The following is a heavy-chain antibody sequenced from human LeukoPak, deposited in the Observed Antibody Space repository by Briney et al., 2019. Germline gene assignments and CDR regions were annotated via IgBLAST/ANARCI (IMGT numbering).Heavy chain of an antibody. J-gene: IGHJ3*02. CDR3: ARWLQFDDAFDI. CDR2: ISAYNGNT. V-gene: IGHV1-18*01. CDR1: GYTFTSYG. D-gene: IGHD5-24*01. Sequence: ASVKVSCKASGYTFTSYGISWVRQAPGQGLEWMGWISAYNGNTNYAQKLQGRVTMTTDTSTSTAYMELRGLRSDDTAVYYCARWLQFDDAFDIWGQGTMVTVSP.